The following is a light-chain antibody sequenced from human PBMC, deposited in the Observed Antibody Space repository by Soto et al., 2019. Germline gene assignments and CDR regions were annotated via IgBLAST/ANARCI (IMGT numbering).Light chain of an antibody. CDR2: GAF. V-gene: IGKV1-27*01. CDR3: QKYNSAPYA. J-gene: IGKJ2*01. CDR1: QGISNN. Sequence: DIQMTQSPSSLSASVGDRVTITSRAIQGISNNLAWYQQRPGQVPKLLIYGAFTLQSGVPSRFSGSGSGTDFTLTISSLQPEDVATYYCQKYNSAPYAFGQGTKLEIK.